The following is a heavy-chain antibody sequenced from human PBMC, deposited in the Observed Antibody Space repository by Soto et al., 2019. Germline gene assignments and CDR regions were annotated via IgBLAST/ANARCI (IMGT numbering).Heavy chain of an antibody. CDR3: VGYSYGKIDH. Sequence: GGSLRLSCAASGFTFSSYSMNWVRQAPGKGLEWVSSISSSGSNIYYADSVKGRFTISRDNAKNSLYLQMNSLRAEDTAVYYCVGYSYGKIDHWGQGPRVTVTS. CDR2: ISSSGSNI. V-gene: IGHV3-21*01. J-gene: IGHJ4*02. D-gene: IGHD5-18*01. CDR1: GFTFSSYS.